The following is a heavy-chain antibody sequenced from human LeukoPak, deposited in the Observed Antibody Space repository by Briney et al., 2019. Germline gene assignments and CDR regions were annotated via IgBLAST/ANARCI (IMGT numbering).Heavy chain of an antibody. CDR1: GYTFTSYG. CDR2: ISAYNGNT. J-gene: IGHJ4*02. Sequence: ASVEVSCKASGYTFTSYGISWVRQAPGQGLEWMEWISAYNGNTNYAQKLQGRVTMTTDTSTSTAYMELRSLRPDDTAVYYCARVPTSYDLYYFDYWGQGTLVTVSS. V-gene: IGHV1-18*01. CDR3: ARVPTSYDLYYFDY. D-gene: IGHD3-3*01.